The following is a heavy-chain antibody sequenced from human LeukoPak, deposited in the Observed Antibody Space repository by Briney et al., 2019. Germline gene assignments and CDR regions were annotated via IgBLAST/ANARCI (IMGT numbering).Heavy chain of an antibody. V-gene: IGHV3-9*01. Sequence: GRSLRLSCAASGFTFDDYAMHWVRQAPGKGLEWVSGISWNSGSIGYADSVKGRFTISRDNAKNSLYLQMNSLRAEDTALYYCAKGLNYDILTGYYPWGQGTLVTVSS. CDR1: GFTFDDYA. D-gene: IGHD3-9*01. J-gene: IGHJ5*02. CDR2: ISWNSGSI. CDR3: AKGLNYDILTGYYP.